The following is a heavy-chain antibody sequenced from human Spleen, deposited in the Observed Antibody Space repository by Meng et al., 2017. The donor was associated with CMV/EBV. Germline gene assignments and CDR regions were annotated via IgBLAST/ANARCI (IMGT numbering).Heavy chain of an antibody. Sequence: TFSSYAISWVRQAPGQGLEWMGGIIPIFGTANYAQKFPGRVTITPDESTSTAYMELSSLRSEDTAVYYCARHRGVVVPAAMIPWFDPWGQGTLVTVSS. CDR2: IIPIFGTA. CDR1: TFSSYA. CDR3: ARHRGVVVPAAMIPWFDP. J-gene: IGHJ5*02. D-gene: IGHD2-2*01. V-gene: IGHV1-69*01.